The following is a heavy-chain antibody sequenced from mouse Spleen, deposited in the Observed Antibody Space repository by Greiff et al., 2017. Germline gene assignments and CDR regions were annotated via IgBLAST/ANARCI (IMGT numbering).Heavy chain of an antibody. CDR2: ISYDGSN. V-gene: IGHV3-6*01. D-gene: IGHD3-1*01. CDR3: ARDGLSYFDV. Sequence: EVKLQESGPGLVKPSQSLSLTCSVTGYSITSGYYWNWIRQFPGNKLEWMGYISYDGSNNYNPSLKNRISITRDTSKNQFFLKLNSVTTEDTATYYCARDGLSYFDVWGAGTTVTVSS. CDR1: GYSITSGYY. J-gene: IGHJ1*01.